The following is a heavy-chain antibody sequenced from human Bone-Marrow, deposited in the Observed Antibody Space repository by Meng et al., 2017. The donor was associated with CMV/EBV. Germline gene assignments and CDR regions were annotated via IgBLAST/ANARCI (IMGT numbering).Heavy chain of an antibody. CDR2: IYYSGST. CDR1: GGSISSYY. Sequence: SETLSLTCTVSGGSISSYYWSWIRQPPGKGLEWIGYIYYSGSTNYNPSLKSRVTISVDTSKKQFSLKLNSVTAAETAVYHCATTGGYWGQGTLVTVSS. D-gene: IGHD4-17*01. V-gene: IGHV4-59*12. J-gene: IGHJ4*02. CDR3: ATTGGY.